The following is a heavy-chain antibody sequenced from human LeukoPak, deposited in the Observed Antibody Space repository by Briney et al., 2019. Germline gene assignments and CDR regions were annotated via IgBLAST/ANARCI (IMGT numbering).Heavy chain of an antibody. CDR1: GFTFSSYG. D-gene: IGHD3-10*01. V-gene: IGHV3-30*18. CDR3: AKDRFRYYYGSGSYGDY. CDR2: ISYDGSNK. J-gene: IGHJ4*02. Sequence: GGSLRLSCAASGFTFSSYGMHWVRQAPGKGLEWVAVISYDGSNKYYADSVKGRFTISRDNSKNTLYLQMNSLRAEDTAVYYCAKDRFRYYYGSGSYGDYRGQGTLVTVSS.